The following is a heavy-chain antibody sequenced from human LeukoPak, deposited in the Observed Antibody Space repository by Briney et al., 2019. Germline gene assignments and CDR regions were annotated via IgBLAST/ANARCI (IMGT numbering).Heavy chain of an antibody. Sequence: SETLSLTCTVSGGSISSYYWSWLRQPAGKGLEWIGRIYTSGSTNYNPSLKSRVTMSVDTSKNQFSLKLSSVTAADTAVYYCARESMHDYSNPFDYWGQGTLVTVSS. V-gene: IGHV4-4*07. D-gene: IGHD4-11*01. CDR3: ARESMHDYSNPFDY. J-gene: IGHJ4*02. CDR1: GGSISSYY. CDR2: IYTSGST.